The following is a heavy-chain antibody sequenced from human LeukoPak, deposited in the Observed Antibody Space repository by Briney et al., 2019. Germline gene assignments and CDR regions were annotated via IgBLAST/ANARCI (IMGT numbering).Heavy chain of an antibody. D-gene: IGHD3-10*01. CDR2: IIPIFGTA. CDR1: GGTFSSYA. CDR3: AREKEGLLTFDY. Sequence: SVKVSCKASGGTFSSYAISRVRQAPGQGLEWMGRIIPIFGTANYAQKFQGRVTITADKSTSTAYMELSSLRSEDTAVYYCAREKEGLLTFDYWGQGTLVTVSS. V-gene: IGHV1-69*06. J-gene: IGHJ4*02.